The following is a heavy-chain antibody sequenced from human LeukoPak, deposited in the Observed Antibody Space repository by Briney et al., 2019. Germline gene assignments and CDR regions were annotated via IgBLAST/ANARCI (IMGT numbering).Heavy chain of an antibody. D-gene: IGHD2-15*01. CDR3: ARDHLFCSGGNCYWTGFDY. Sequence: PSETLSLPCTVSGGSISSYYWSWIRQPPGKGLEWIGYISYSGSTNFNPSLKSRVTISVDTSKNQFSLKLSSVTAADTAVYYCARDHLFCSGGNCYWTGFDYWGQGTQATVSS. J-gene: IGHJ4*02. V-gene: IGHV4-59*12. CDR2: ISYSGST. CDR1: GGSISSYY.